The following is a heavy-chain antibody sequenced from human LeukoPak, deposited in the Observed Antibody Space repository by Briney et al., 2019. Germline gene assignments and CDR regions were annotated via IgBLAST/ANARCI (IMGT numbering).Heavy chain of an antibody. Sequence: GGSLRLSCAASGFTSSIYGMSWVRQAPGKGLEWVSSITNGGDNTYYANFVQGRFTIYRDNSKNSLHLQMSSLRAEDTAIYFCAKRDTSGLYYFDYWGQGTLVTVSS. V-gene: IGHV3-23*01. D-gene: IGHD3-10*01. CDR2: ITNGGDNT. CDR3: AKRDTSGLYYFDY. J-gene: IGHJ4*02. CDR1: GFTSSIYG.